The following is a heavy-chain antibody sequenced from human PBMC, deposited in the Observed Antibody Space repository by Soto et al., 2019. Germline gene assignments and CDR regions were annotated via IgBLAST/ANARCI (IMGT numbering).Heavy chain of an antibody. D-gene: IGHD1-26*01. CDR2: IWYDGSNK. CDR3: ARDIVGATPDYYYGMGV. J-gene: IGHJ6*02. V-gene: IGHV3-33*01. CDR1: GFTFSSYG. Sequence: PGGSLRLSCAASGFTFSSYGMHWVRQAPGKGLEWVAVIWYDGSNKYYADSVKGRFTISRDNSKNTLYLQMNSLRAEDTAVYYCARDIVGATPDYYYGMGVWGQGTTVTVSS.